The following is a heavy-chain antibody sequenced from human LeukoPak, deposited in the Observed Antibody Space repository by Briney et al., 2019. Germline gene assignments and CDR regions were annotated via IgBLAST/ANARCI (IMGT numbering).Heavy chain of an antibody. CDR1: GGSFSGYY. CDR2: INHSGST. V-gene: IGHV4-34*01. J-gene: IGHJ6*02. CDR3: QRVVTDYYYYYGMDA. Sequence: SETLSLTCAVYGGSFSGYYWSWIRQPPGKGLGWIGEINHSGSTNYNPSLKSRVTISVDTSENQFSLKLSSVTAADTAVYYCQRVVTDYYYYYGMDAWGQGTTVTVSS. D-gene: IGHD3-22*01.